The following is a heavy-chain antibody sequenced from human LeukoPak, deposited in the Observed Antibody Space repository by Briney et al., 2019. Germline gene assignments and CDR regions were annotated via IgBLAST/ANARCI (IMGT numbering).Heavy chain of an antibody. D-gene: IGHD6-13*01. CDR1: GFTFSTYA. V-gene: IGHV3-23*01. J-gene: IGHJ4*02. Sequence: GGSLRLSCAASGFTFSTYAMGWVRQAPGKGLDWFATINDSGGRTHYADSVKGRFTISRDNSKNTLYLQINSLRAEDTAIYYCDAADYWGQGTLVTVSS. CDR3: DAADY. CDR2: INDSGGRT.